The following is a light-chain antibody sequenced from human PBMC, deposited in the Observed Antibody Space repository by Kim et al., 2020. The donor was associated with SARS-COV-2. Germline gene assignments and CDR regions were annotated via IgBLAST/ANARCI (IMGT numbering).Light chain of an antibody. V-gene: IGKV3-15*01. J-gene: IGKJ3*01. CDR2: GAS. Sequence: PGEEATLSCRAGQSVSSNLAWYQQKPGQAPRLLIYGASTRATCIPARFSGSGSGTEFTLTISSLQSEDFAVYYCHQYNNWPPFTFGPGTKVDIK. CDR1: QSVSSN. CDR3: HQYNNWPPFT.